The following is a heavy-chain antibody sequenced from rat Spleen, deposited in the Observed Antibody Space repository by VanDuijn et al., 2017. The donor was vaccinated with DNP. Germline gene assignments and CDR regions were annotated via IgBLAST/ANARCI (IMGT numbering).Heavy chain of an antibody. J-gene: IGHJ2*01. CDR2: ISHDGSDT. CDR3: ASRPPPTRGPFDY. D-gene: IGHD1-4*01. Sequence: EVQLVESGGGLVQPGRSLKLSCAASGFTFSDYYMAWVRQAPKKGLEWVATISHDGSDTYYRDSVKGRFTISRDNAKSTLYLQMDSLRSEDTATYYCASRPPPTRGPFDYWGQGVTVTVSS. V-gene: IGHV5-7*01. CDR1: GFTFSDYY.